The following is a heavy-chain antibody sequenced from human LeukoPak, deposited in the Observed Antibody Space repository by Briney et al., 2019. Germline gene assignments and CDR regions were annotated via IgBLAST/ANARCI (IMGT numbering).Heavy chain of an antibody. J-gene: IGHJ6*02. D-gene: IGHD1-26*01. V-gene: IGHV4-34*01. CDR1: GGSFSGYY. Sequence: SETLSLTCAVYGGSFSGYYWSWIRQPPGKGLEWIGEINHSGGTNYNPSPKSRVTISVDRSKNQFSLKLSSVTAADTAVYYCARGGSYYYYGMDVWGQGTTVAVSS. CDR3: ARGGSYYYYGMDV. CDR2: INHSGGT.